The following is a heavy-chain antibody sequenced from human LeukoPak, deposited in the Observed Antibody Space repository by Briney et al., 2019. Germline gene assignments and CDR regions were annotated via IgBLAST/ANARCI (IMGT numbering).Heavy chain of an antibody. V-gene: IGHV1-2*02. CDR3: ARLDYYDSSGYYGGDYYYYMDV. Sequence: ASVKVSCKASGYSFTAYYVHWVRQAPGQGLEWMGWINPNGGGTNYAQKFQGRVTMTRDTSISTAYMELSRLRSDDTAVYYCARLDYYDSSGYYGGDYYYYMDVWGKRTTVTVSS. J-gene: IGHJ6*03. CDR2: INPNGGGT. D-gene: IGHD3-22*01. CDR1: GYSFTAYY.